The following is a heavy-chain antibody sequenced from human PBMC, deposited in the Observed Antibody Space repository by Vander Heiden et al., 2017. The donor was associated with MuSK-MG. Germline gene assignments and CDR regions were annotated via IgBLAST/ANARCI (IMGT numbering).Heavy chain of an antibody. Sequence: QVQLVESGGGVVQPGRSLRLSCAASGFIFSSYDMHWVRQAPGKGREWVAFISIDGNKNYYADSVQGRFSMSRDNSKNTVSLQMNSLRADDTAIYYCARGCTSTSCYVHDYWGQGTLVTVSS. V-gene: IGHV3-30-3*01. CDR2: ISIDGNKN. D-gene: IGHD2-2*01. J-gene: IGHJ4*02. CDR3: ARGCTSTSCYVHDY. CDR1: GFIFSSYD.